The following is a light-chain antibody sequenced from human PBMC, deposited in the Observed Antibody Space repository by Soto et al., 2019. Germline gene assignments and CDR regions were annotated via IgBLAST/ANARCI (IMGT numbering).Light chain of an antibody. CDR1: QNVDSNY. CDR2: GAS. J-gene: IGKJ1*01. Sequence: EIVLTQSPGTLSLSPGARAPLSCRASQNVDSNYLAWYQQKPGQAPRLLIYGASNRATGIPDRFSGSGSGTDFTLTISRLEPEDFAVYYCQQYGSSGTFGQGTKVDI. V-gene: IGKV3-20*01. CDR3: QQYGSSGT.